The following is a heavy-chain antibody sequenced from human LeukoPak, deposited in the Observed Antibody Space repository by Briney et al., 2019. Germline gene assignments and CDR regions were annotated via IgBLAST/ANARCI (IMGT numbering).Heavy chain of an antibody. CDR1: GGSFSGYY. J-gene: IGHJ3*02. CDR3: AREGCSSTSCYLGAFDI. CDR2: INHSGST. Sequence: SETLSLTCAVYGGSFSGYYWSWIRQPPGKGLEWIGEINHSGSTNYNSSLKSRVTISVDTSKNQFSLKLSSVAAADTAVYYCAREGCSSTSCYLGAFDIWGQGTMVTVSS. V-gene: IGHV4-34*01. D-gene: IGHD2-2*01.